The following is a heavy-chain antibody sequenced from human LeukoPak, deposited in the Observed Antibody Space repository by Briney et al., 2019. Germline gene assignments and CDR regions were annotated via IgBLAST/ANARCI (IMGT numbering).Heavy chain of an antibody. CDR1: GFTVSTNY. D-gene: IGHD2-2*01. CDR2: IYSGGST. V-gene: IGHV3-53*01. J-gene: IGHJ6*02. Sequence: GGSLRLSCAASGFTVSTNYMSWVRQAPGKGLEWVSVIYSGGSTYYADSVKGRFTISRDNSKNTLYLQMNSLRAEDTAVYYCARENIVVVPAAMVHYYYGMDVWGQGTTVTVSS. CDR3: ARENIVVVPAAMVHYYYGMDV.